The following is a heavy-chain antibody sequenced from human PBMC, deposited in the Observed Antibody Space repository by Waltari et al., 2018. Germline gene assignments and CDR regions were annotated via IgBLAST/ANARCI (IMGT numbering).Heavy chain of an antibody. CDR1: GYTFTSSY. CDR3: ASRVGGGYYGMDV. Sequence: QVQLVQSGAEVKKPGASVKVSCKASGYTFTSSYMHWVRQAPGKGLEWMGIINPSGGSTSYAQKFQGRVTMTRDTSTSTVYMELSSLRSEDTAVYYCASRVGGGYYGMDVWGQGTTVTVSS. J-gene: IGHJ6*02. D-gene: IGHD2-15*01. CDR2: INPSGGST. V-gene: IGHV1-46*01.